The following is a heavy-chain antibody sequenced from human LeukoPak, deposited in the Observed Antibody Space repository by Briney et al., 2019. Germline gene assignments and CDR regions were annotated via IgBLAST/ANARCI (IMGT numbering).Heavy chain of an antibody. J-gene: IGHJ4*02. CDR1: GFTFSSYS. V-gene: IGHV3-21*01. CDR3: ARDHRSSGSYDY. Sequence: GGSLRLSCAASGFTFSSYSMNWVRQAPGKGLEWVSSISSSSSYIYYADSVKGRFTISRDNAKNSLYLQMNSLRAEDTAVYYCARDHRSSGSYDYWGQGTLVTVSS. D-gene: IGHD1-26*01. CDR2: ISSSSSYI.